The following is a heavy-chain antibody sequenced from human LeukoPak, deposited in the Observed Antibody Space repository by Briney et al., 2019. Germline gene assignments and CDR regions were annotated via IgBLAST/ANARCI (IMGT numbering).Heavy chain of an antibody. J-gene: IGHJ4*02. CDR2: ISYDGSNK. V-gene: IGHV3-30*18. CDR3: AKEQRGYYFDY. CDR1: GFSFSIYG. Sequence: PGGSLRLSCAASGFSFSIYGMHWVRQAPGKGLEWVAVISYDGSNKYYADSVKGRFTISRDNSKNTLYLQMNSLRAEDTAVYYCAKEQRGYYFDYWGQGTLVTVSS. D-gene: IGHD3-22*01.